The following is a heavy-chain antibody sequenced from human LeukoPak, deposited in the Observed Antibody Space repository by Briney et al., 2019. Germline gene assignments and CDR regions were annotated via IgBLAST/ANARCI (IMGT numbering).Heavy chain of an antibody. D-gene: IGHD4-11*01. CDR2: ISGSGGST. CDR3: ANSDYSYYFDY. CDR1: GFTFSSYA. J-gene: IGHJ4*02. V-gene: IGHV3-23*01. Sequence: GGSLRLPCAASGFTFSSYAMSWVRQAPGKGLEWVPAISGSGGSTYYADSVKGRFTISRDNSKNTLYLQMNSLRAEDTAVYYCANSDYSYYFDYWGQGTLVTVSS.